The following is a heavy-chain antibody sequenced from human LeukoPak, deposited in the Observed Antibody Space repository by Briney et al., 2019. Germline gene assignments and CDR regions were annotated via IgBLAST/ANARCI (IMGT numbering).Heavy chain of an antibody. CDR2: ISGGGGST. V-gene: IGHV3-23*01. D-gene: IGHD3-10*01. CDR1: GFTFSSYA. Sequence: SGGSLRLSCAASGFTFSSYAMSWVRQAPGKGLEWVSAISGGGGSTYYADSVKGRFTISRDNSKNTLYLQMNSLRAEDTAVYYCAPRVMVRGVIVRTDFDYWGQGTLVTVSS. CDR3: APRVMVRGVIVRTDFDY. J-gene: IGHJ4*02.